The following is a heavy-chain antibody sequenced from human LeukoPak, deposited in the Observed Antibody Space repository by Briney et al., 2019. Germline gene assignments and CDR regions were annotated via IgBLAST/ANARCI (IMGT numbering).Heavy chain of an antibody. Sequence: GGSLRLSCAASGFTFSSYSMNWVRQAPGKGLEWVSSISSSSSYIYYADSVKGRFTISRDNAKNSLYLQMNSLRAEDTAVYYCARDLGIGHYSGNSINAFDIWGQGTMVTVSS. V-gene: IGHV3-21*01. CDR2: ISSSSSYI. CDR3: ARDLGIGHYSGNSINAFDI. J-gene: IGHJ3*02. CDR1: GFTFSSYS. D-gene: IGHD4-23*01.